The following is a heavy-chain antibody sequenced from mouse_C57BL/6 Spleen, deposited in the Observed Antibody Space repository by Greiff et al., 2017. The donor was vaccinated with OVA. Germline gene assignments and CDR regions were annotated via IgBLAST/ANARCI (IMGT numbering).Heavy chain of an antibody. V-gene: IGHV2-6-1*01. J-gene: IGHJ2*01. CDR1: GFSLTSYG. CDR2: IWSDGST. D-gene: IGHD3-1*01. CDR3: ARHATGTGYFDY. Sequence: VQRVESGPGLVAPSQSLSITCTVSGFSLTSYGVHWVRQPPGKGLEWLVVIWSDGSTTYNSALKSRLSISKDNSKSQVFLKMNSVQTDDTDRYDCARHATGTGYFDYWGQGTTRTVSS.